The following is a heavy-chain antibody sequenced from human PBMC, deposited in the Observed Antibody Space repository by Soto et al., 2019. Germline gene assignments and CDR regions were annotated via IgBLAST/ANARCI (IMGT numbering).Heavy chain of an antibody. D-gene: IGHD1-1*01. V-gene: IGHV4-61*01. J-gene: IGHJ6*02. Sequence: SLTCTASGGSVSSGSYYWSWIRQPPGKGLEWIGYIYYSGSTNYNPSLKSRVTISVDTSKNQFPLKLSSVAAADTAVYYCARGEVETLTYYYYGMDVWGQGTTVTVSS. CDR2: IYYSGST. CDR3: ARGEVETLTYYYYGMDV. CDR1: GGSVSSGSYY.